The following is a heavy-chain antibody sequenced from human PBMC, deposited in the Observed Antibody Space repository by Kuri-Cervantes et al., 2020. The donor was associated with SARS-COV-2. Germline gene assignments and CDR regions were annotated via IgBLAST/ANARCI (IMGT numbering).Heavy chain of an antibody. V-gene: IGHV4-39*07. D-gene: IGHD2-2*01. CDR3: AGWPVVPAANPKWGIDY. CDR1: GGSISSSSYY. CDR2: IYYSGST. J-gene: IGHJ4*02. Sequence: ESLKISCTVSGGSISSSSYYWGWIRQPPGKGLEWIGSIYYSGSTYYNPSLKSRVTISVDTSKNQSSLKLSSVTAADTAVYYCAGWPVVPAANPKWGIDYWGQGTLVTVSS.